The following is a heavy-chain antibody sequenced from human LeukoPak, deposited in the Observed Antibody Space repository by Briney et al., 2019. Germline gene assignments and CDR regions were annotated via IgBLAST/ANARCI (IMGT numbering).Heavy chain of an antibody. CDR3: ANSGWFPKA. CDR2: IRYDGSQK. J-gene: IGHJ5*02. V-gene: IGHV3-30*02. CDR1: GFTFSSYG. D-gene: IGHD6-19*01. Sequence: GGSLRLSCAASGFTFSSYGMHWVRQAPGKGLEWVAFIRYDGSQKYYADSVKGRFTISRDNSKNTLYLQMNSLRAEDTAVYSCANSGWFPKAWGQGTLVTVSS.